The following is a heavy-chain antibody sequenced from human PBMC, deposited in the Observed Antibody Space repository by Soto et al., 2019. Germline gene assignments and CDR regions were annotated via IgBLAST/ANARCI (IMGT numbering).Heavy chain of an antibody. Sequence: GGSLRLSCAASGFTFSSYAMSWVRQAPGKGLEWVSAISGSGGSTYYADSVKGRFTISRDNSKNTFYLQMNSLRAEDTAVYYCAKAFRQQQPRNYYFDSWGQGTLVTVSS. CDR3: AKAFRQQQPRNYYFDS. D-gene: IGHD6-13*01. J-gene: IGHJ4*02. V-gene: IGHV3-23*01. CDR2: ISGSGGST. CDR1: GFTFSSYA.